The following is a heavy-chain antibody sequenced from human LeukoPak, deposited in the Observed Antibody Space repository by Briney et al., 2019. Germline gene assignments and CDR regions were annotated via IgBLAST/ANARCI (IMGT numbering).Heavy chain of an antibody. Sequence: GGSLRLSCAASGFTFSSFSMNWVRQAPGKGLEWVSVIYSGGSTYYADSMKGRFTISRDNSKTTMFLQMNSLRAEDTAVYYCVKYAGITIFGVLDYWGQGTLVTVSS. J-gene: IGHJ4*02. CDR1: GFTFSSFS. CDR3: VKYAGITIFGVLDY. D-gene: IGHD3-3*01. V-gene: IGHV3-23*03. CDR2: IYSGGST.